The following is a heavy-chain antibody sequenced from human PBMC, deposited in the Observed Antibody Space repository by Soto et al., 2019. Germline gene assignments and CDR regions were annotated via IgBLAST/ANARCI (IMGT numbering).Heavy chain of an antibody. CDR1: VYTFASYA. J-gene: IGHJ5*02. Sequence: GXSVKVSCKASVYTFASYAMHWVRQAPGQRLEWMGWINAGNGNTKYSQKFQGRVTITRDTSAGTAYMELSSLRSEDTAVYYCARGDLEQLGNWFDHWGQGTLVTVSS. V-gene: IGHV1-3*01. CDR2: INAGNGNT. CDR3: ARGDLEQLGNWFDH. D-gene: IGHD6-6*01.